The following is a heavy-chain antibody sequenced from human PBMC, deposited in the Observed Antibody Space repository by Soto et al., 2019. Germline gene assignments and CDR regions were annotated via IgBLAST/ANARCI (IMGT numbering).Heavy chain of an antibody. Sequence: PSETLSLTCTVSGGSISSGGYYWSWIRQHPGKGLEWIGYIYYSGSTYYNPSLKSRVTISVDTSKNQFSLKLRSVTAADTAVYYCARDLWGYCGTDCYPLDVWGQGTTVTVS. D-gene: IGHD2-21*02. J-gene: IGHJ6*02. CDR1: GGSISSGGYY. CDR3: ARDLWGYCGTDCYPLDV. V-gene: IGHV4-31*03. CDR2: IYYSGST.